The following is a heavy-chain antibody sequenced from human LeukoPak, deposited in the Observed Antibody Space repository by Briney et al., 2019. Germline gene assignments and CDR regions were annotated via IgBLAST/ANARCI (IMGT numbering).Heavy chain of an antibody. Sequence: GGSLRLSCVASGFTFSDYYMGWIRQAPGKGLEWISYITYNGGAIFYADSLKGRLTIFRDNAKELLYLQMNSLRPDDTALYYCARALADTRGYYLGFDYWGQGTLVTVSS. CDR3: ARALADTRGYYLGFDY. D-gene: IGHD3-22*01. V-gene: IGHV3-11*04. J-gene: IGHJ4*02. CDR1: GFTFSDYY. CDR2: ITYNGGAI.